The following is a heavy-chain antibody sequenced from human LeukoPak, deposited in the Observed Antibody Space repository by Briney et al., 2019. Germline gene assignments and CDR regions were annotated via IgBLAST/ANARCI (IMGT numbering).Heavy chain of an antibody. CDR2: ILYDGSNK. Sequence: PGGSLRLSCAASGFTFSSYAMHWVRQAPGKGLEWVAVILYDGSNKYYADSVKGRFTISRDNSKNTLYLQMNSLRAEDTAVYYCARESRMIRGGKNWFDPWGQGTLVTVSS. D-gene: IGHD3-10*01. CDR1: GFTFSSYA. J-gene: IGHJ5*02. V-gene: IGHV3-30-3*01. CDR3: ARESRMIRGGKNWFDP.